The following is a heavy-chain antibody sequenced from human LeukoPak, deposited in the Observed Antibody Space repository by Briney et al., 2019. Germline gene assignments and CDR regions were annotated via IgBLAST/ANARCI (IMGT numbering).Heavy chain of an antibody. Sequence: SQTLSLTCAVSGGSISSGGYSWSWIRQPPGKGLEWIGYIYHSGSTYSNPSLKSRVTISVDRSKNQFSLKLSSVTAADTAVYYCARVATSGGYYFGFWGQGTLVTVSS. V-gene: IGHV4-30-2*01. CDR3: ARVATSGGYYFGF. D-gene: IGHD3-10*01. J-gene: IGHJ4*02. CDR1: GGSISSGGYS. CDR2: IYHSGST.